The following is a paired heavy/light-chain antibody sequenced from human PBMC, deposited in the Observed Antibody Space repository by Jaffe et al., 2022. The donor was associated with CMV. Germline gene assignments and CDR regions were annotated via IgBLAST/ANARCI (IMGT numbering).Heavy chain of an antibody. CDR1: GYTFTSYA. V-gene: IGHV1-3*01. D-gene: IGHD2-2*01. CDR3: ASNLGYCSSTSCYEFDY. J-gene: IGHJ4*02. CDR2: INAGNGNT. Sequence: QVQLVQSGAEVKKPGASVKVSCKASGYTFTSYAMHWVRQAPGQRLEWMGWINAGNGNTKYSQKFQGRVTITRDTSASTAYMELSSLRSEDTAVYYCASNLGYCSSTSCYEFDYWGQGTLVTVSS.
Light chain of an antibody. CDR3: QSYDSSLSGSVV. CDR2: GNS. CDR1: SSNIGAGYD. V-gene: IGLV1-40*01. Sequence: QSVLTQPPSVSGAPGQRVTISCTGSSSNIGAGYDVHWYQQLPGTAPKLLIYGNSNRPSGVPDRFSGSKSGTSASLAITGLQAEDEADYYCQSYDSSLSGSVVFGTGTKVTVL. J-gene: IGLJ1*01.